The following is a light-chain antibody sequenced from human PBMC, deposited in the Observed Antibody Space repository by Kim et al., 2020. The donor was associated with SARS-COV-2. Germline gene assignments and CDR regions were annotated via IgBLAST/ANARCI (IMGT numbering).Light chain of an antibody. J-gene: IGKJ1*01. Sequence: ASVGDGVTITCRASQDIANYLAGYQQKPGKVPKLLVYAASALKSGVPSRFSGRRSGTDFTLTISNLQPEDVATYYCQKYDSAPWTFGQGTKVDIK. CDR2: AAS. CDR1: QDIANY. V-gene: IGKV1-27*01. CDR3: QKYDSAPWT.